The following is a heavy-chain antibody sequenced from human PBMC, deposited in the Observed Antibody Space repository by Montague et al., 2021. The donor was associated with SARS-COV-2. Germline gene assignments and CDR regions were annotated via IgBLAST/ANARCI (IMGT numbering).Heavy chain of an antibody. Sequence: SETQSLTCAVYDGSFSDYSWTWIRQPPGKGLEWIGEINHRGSTNYNPSLKSRVTISVDTSKNQFSLKMTPVTAADTAVYYCARGRQHINMVVVVVTGGEYYFDFWGQGTLVAVSS. CDR3: ARGRQHINMVVVVVTGGEYYFDF. J-gene: IGHJ4*02. CDR1: DGSFSDYS. D-gene: IGHD3-22*01. V-gene: IGHV4-34*01. CDR2: INHRGST.